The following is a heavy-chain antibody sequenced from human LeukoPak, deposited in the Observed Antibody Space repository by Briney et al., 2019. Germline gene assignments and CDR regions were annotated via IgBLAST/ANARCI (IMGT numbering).Heavy chain of an antibody. V-gene: IGHV4-59*01. Sequence: SETLSLTCTVSGGSISSYYWSWIRQPPGRGLEWIGYIYYSGSTNYNPSLKSRVTISVDTSKNQFSLKLSTVTAADTAVYYCARDTAGYFDYWGQGTLVTVSS. CDR2: IYYSGST. CDR1: GGSISSYY. J-gene: IGHJ4*02. CDR3: ARDTAGYFDY.